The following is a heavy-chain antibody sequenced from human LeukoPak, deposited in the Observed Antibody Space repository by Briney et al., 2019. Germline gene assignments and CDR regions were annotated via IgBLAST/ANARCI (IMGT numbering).Heavy chain of an antibody. J-gene: IGHJ6*03. CDR3: ASIAARRQASYYYYYMDV. D-gene: IGHD6-6*01. Sequence: MPSQTLSLTCTVSGGSISSGGYYWSWIRQHPGKGLEWIGYIYYSGSTYYNPSLKSRVTISVDTSKNQFSLKLSSVTAADTAVYYCASIAARRQASYYYYYMDVWGKGTTVTVSS. CDR1: GGSISSGGYY. V-gene: IGHV4-31*03. CDR2: IYYSGST.